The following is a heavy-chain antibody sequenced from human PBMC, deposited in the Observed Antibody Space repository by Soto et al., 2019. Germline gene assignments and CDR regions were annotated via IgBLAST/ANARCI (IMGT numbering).Heavy chain of an antibody. CDR2: ISSNVDYI. J-gene: IGHJ6*02. CDR1: GFTFSTYS. CDR3: ARDSRNRQEGMDV. V-gene: IGHV3-21*01. Sequence: ESGGGLVKPGGSLRLSCAASGFTFSTYSINWVRQAPGKGLEWVASISSNVDYIYYADSVKGRFTNSRDNAQNSLFLQMNSLKAEDTAVYFCARDSRNRQEGMDVWGHGTTVTVSS.